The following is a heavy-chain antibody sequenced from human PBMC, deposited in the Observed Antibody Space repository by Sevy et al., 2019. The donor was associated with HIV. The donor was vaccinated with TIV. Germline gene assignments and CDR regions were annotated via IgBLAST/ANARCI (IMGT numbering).Heavy chain of an antibody. CDR1: GFTFGDYA. CDR2: IRNKAYGGTT. D-gene: IGHD3-10*02. Sequence: GGSLRLSCTASGFTFGDYAMNWFRQAPGKGLEWVGCIRNKAYGGTTEYAASVKGRFTISRDDSKSIAYLQMNSLKTEDTAVYYCTRGRYTYVPFDYWGQGTLVTVSS. J-gene: IGHJ4*02. V-gene: IGHV3-49*03. CDR3: TRGRYTYVPFDY.